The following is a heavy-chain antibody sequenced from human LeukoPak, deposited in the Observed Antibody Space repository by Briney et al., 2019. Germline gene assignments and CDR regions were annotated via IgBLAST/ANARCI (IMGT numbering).Heavy chain of an antibody. CDR1: GITLSNYG. D-gene: IGHD3-10*01. CDR3: AKRGVVIRLFLVGFHKEAYYFDS. J-gene: IGHJ4*02. Sequence: GGSLRLSCAVSGITLSNYGMSWVRQAPGKGLEWVAGLSGSGGGTNYADSVQGRFTISRDNPKNTLYLQMNSLRAADTDVYFCAKRGVVIRLFLVGFHKEAYYFDSWGQGALVTVSS. V-gene: IGHV3-23*01. CDR2: LSGSGGGT.